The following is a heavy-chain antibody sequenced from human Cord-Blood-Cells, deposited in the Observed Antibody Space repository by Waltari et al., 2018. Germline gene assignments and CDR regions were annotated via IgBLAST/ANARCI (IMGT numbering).Heavy chain of an antibody. CDR1: GGTFSSYA. V-gene: IGHV1-69*01. D-gene: IGHD3-3*01. Sequence: QVQLVQSGAEVKKPGSSVKVSCKASGGTFSSYAISWVRQAPGQGLEWMGGIIPIFGTANYAQKFQGRVTITADESTSTAYMELSSLRSEDTAVYYCARGGYDFWSGYYNWFDPWGQGTLVTVSS. CDR2: IIPIFGTA. CDR3: ARGGYDFWSGYYNWFDP. J-gene: IGHJ5*02.